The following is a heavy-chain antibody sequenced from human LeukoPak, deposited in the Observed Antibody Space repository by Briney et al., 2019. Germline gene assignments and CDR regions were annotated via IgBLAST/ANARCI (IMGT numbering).Heavy chain of an antibody. CDR3: ARAVGSGWALDY. J-gene: IGHJ4*02. D-gene: IGHD6-19*01. CDR2: ISSSSSYI. V-gene: IGHV3-21*01. Sequence: GGSLRLSCAASGFTFSSYSMNWVRQAPGKGLEWVSSISSSSSYIYYADSVKGRFTISRDNAKNSLYLQINSLRAEDTAVYYCARAVGSGWALDYWGQGTLVTVSS. CDR1: GFTFSSYS.